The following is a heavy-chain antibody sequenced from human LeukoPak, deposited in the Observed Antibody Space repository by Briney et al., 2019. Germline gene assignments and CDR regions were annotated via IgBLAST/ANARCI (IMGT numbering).Heavy chain of an antibody. Sequence: GGSLRLSCAASGFTFLTYAMSWVRQAPGKGLQWVSVIRDSGASAYYADSVKGRFTISRDNSKNTLYLQMNSLRAEDTAVYYCAKAGRSGWYPGWPFDIWGQGTMVTVSS. J-gene: IGHJ3*02. V-gene: IGHV3-23*01. D-gene: IGHD6-19*01. CDR1: GFTFLTYA. CDR2: IRDSGASA. CDR3: AKAGRSGWYPGWPFDI.